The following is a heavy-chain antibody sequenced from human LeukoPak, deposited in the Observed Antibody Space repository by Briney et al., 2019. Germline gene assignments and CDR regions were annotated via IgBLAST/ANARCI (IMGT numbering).Heavy chain of an antibody. CDR2: INPNTGDT. CDR1: GYPSSAYY. D-gene: IGHD3-9*01. V-gene: IGHV1-2*02. Sequence: GASVKVSCKTSGYPSSAYYMHWVRQAPGQGLEWMGWINPNTGDTNFAQRFQGRVTMTRDTSIRTAYMDLSRLESDDTAVYYCARDLMDAGISRFGLGRHTYYFDDWGQGTLLTVSS. CDR3: ARDLMDAGISRFGLGRHTYYFDD. J-gene: IGHJ4*02.